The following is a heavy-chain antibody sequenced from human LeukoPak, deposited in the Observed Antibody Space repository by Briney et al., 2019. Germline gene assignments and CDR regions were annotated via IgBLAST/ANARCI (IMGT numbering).Heavy chain of an antibody. J-gene: IGHJ4*02. CDR1: GFTFSNYA. D-gene: IGHD3-22*01. CDR3: AKTFYYDSTFPGPFDY. V-gene: IGHV3-23*01. Sequence: GGSLRLSCAASGFTFSNYAMSWVRQAPGKGLEWVSGISNGGGNTHHSDSVKGRFTISRDNSKNTLYPQMNSLRAEDTAVYYCAKTFYYDSTFPGPFDYWGQGTQVIVSS. CDR2: ISNGGGNT.